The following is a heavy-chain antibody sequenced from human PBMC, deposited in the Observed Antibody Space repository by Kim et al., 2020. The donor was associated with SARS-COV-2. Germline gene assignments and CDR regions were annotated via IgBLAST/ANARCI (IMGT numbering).Heavy chain of an antibody. CDR3: AQGDSSSPTHYYGMDV. J-gene: IGHJ6*02. CDR2: IVVGSGNT. CDR1: GFTFTSSV. V-gene: IGHV1-58*02. Sequence: SVKVSCKASGFTFTSSVMQWVRQARGQRLEWIGWIVVGSGNTNYAQKFQERVTITRDMSTRTAYMELSSLSSEDTAVYYCAQGDSSSPTHYYGMDVWGQGTTVTVSS. D-gene: IGHD6-6*01.